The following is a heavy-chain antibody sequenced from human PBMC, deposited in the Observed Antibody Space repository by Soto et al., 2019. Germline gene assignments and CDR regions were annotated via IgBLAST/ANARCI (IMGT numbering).Heavy chain of an antibody. Sequence: GESLKISCAASGFTFSNAWMSWVRQAPGKGLEWVGRIKSKTDGGTTDYAAPVKGRFTISRDDSKNTLYLQMNSLKTEDTAVYYCTSDRGDCYNYYWGQGTLVTVSS. CDR2: IKSKTDGGTT. CDR3: TSDRGDCYNYY. CDR1: GFTFSNAW. J-gene: IGHJ4*02. V-gene: IGHV3-15*01. D-gene: IGHD2-21*01.